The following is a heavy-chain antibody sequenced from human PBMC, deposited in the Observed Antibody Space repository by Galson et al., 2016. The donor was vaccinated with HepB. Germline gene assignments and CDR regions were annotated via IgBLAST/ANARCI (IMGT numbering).Heavy chain of an antibody. D-gene: IGHD3-10*01. CDR2: IYPDDSDT. CDR1: GYSFASNW. V-gene: IGHV5-51*01. CDR3: ARLLGRMMVRDSGWFDP. Sequence: QSGAEVKKPGESLKISCKASGYSFASNWIGWVRQMPGKGLEWMGIIYPDDSDTRYSPSFQGQVTISVDKTISTAYLQWSSLKASDTAIYYCARLLGRMMVRDSGWFDPWGQGTLVTVSS. J-gene: IGHJ5*02.